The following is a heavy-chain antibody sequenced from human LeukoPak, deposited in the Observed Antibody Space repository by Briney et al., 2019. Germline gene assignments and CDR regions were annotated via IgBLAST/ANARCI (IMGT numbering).Heavy chain of an antibody. Sequence: PGGSLRLSCAASGFTFSTNSMNWVRQAPGKGLEWLSYISSSSTSIYYADSVKGRFTISRDNAKNSLFLQMNSLRAEDTAVYYCARVQDDYGDYPEDWGQGTLVTVSS. CDR1: GFTFSTNS. CDR2: ISSSSTSI. CDR3: ARVQDDYGDYPED. V-gene: IGHV3-48*01. J-gene: IGHJ4*02. D-gene: IGHD4-17*01.